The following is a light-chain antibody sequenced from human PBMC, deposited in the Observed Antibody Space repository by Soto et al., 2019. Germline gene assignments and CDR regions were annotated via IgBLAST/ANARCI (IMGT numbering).Light chain of an antibody. CDR2: GAS. J-gene: IGKJ5*01. V-gene: IGKV3-20*01. CDR3: QQFSSSPIT. CDR1: QSVISTY. Sequence: EIVLTQSPGTLSLSPGERATLSCRASQSVISTYLAWYQQKPGQAPRLLIYGASSRATGIPDRFSGSGSGTDFTLTISRLAPEDFAVYHCQQFSSSPITFGQGTRLEIK.